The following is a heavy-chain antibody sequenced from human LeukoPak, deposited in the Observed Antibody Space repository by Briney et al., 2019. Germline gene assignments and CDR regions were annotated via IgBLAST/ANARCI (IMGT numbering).Heavy chain of an antibody. V-gene: IGHV3-15*01. CDR3: SHGYGQYSNV. J-gene: IGHJ2*01. Sequence: GESLRLSCAVSGLTLSSVWMNWVRQAPGKGLEWVGRIRSKTAGGTTDFAAPVKGRFTISIDDSKNTLYLQMNSLKTEDTAMYYCSHGYGQYSNVWGRGTLVTVSS. CDR2: IRSKTAGGTT. CDR1: GLTLSSVW. D-gene: IGHD3-22*01.